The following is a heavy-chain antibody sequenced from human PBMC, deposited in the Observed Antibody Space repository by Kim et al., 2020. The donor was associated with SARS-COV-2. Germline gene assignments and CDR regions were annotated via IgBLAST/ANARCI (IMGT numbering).Heavy chain of an antibody. Sequence: ASVKVSCKASGYTFTSFAIHWVRQAPGQRLEWMGWINADNDNTKYSQKFQGRVTISRDTSASTAYMELSSLRSEDTAVYYCARGVMVPDYWGQGTLVTVSS. CDR1: GYTFTSFA. CDR3: ARGVMVPDY. D-gene: IGHD2-8*01. J-gene: IGHJ4*02. V-gene: IGHV1-3*01. CDR2: INADNDNT.